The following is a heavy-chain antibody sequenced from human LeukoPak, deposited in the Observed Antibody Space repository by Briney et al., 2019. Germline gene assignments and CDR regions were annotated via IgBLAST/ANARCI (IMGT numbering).Heavy chain of an antibody. CDR2: IYYSGST. CDR1: GYSISSGYY. V-gene: IGHV4-38-2*02. D-gene: IGHD3-10*01. J-gene: IGHJ4*02. Sequence: SETLSLTCTVSGYSISSGYYWGWIRQPPGKGLEWIGSIYYSGSTYYNPSLKSRVTISVDTSKNQFSLKLSSVTAADTAVYYCARRFWFGELTYFDYWGQGTLVTVSS. CDR3: ARRFWFGELTYFDY.